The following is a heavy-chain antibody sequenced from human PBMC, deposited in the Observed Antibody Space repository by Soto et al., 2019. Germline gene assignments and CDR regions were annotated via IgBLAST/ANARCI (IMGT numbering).Heavy chain of an antibody. J-gene: IGHJ5*02. CDR1: GGSISSGEYY. Sequence: SETLSLTCTVSGGSISSGEYYWRWIRQPPGKCLEWIGYIYYSGSTYYNPSPKSRVTISVDTSRNQFPLKLSSVTAADTAVYFCAREGGEYYDSSGYWHHWFDPWGQGTLVIVSS. CDR2: IYYSGST. D-gene: IGHD3-22*01. CDR3: AREGGEYYDSSGYWHHWFDP. V-gene: IGHV4-30-4*01.